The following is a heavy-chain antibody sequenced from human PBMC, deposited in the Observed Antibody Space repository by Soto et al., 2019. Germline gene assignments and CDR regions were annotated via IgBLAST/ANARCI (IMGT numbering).Heavy chain of an antibody. D-gene: IGHD2-15*01. CDR2: INTNSGVT. CDR3: ARDLWGKCSGDSCYFPFDY. CDR1: GYTFTGYN. J-gene: IGHJ4*02. V-gene: IGHV1-2*02. Sequence: GASVKVSCKASGYTFTGYNMHWVRQAPGQGLQWMGWINTNSGVTNYTQKFQGRVTMTRDTSISTAYMELSRLTSDDTAVYYCARDLWGKCSGDSCYFPFDYWGPGTLVTVSS.